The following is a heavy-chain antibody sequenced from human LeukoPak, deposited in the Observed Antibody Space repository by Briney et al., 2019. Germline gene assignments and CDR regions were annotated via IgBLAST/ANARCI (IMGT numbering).Heavy chain of an antibody. Sequence: GGSLRLSCLASGFSVDSNYMSWVRQAPGKGLEWVSVIYSNGKEYYAESAKGRFTISRDISKNSLDLQMNRLRGDDTAVYYCARESPTSGIDSWGQRTLVIVSS. CDR2: IYSNGKE. CDR1: GFSVDSNY. D-gene: IGHD2-15*01. V-gene: IGHV3-53*01. J-gene: IGHJ5*01. CDR3: ARESPTSGIDS.